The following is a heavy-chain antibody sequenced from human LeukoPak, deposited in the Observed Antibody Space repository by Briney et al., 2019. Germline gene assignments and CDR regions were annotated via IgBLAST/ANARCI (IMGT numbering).Heavy chain of an antibody. V-gene: IGHV4-61*02. CDR3: ARDEYSDAFDI. J-gene: IGHJ3*02. D-gene: IGHD2-15*01. Sequence: PSQTLSLTCTVSGGSISSGSYYWSWIRQPAGKGLEWIGRIYTSGSTNYNPSLKSRVTISEDTSKNQFSLKLSSVTAADTAVYYCARDEYSDAFDIWGQGTMVTVSS. CDR2: IYTSGST. CDR1: GGSISSGSYY.